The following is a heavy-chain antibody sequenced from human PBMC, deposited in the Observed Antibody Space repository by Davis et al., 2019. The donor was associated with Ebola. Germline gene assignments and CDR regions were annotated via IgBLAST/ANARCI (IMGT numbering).Heavy chain of an antibody. CDR2: INPDGSST. Sequence: HTGGSLRLSCAASGFTFGGYWMHWVRHGPGKGLVWVSRINPDGSSTSYADSVKGRFTISRDNAKNTLYLQMNSLRAEDTAVYYCARDSDDYSFDYWGQGTLVTVSS. J-gene: IGHJ4*02. CDR1: GFTFGGYW. CDR3: ARDSDDYSFDY. D-gene: IGHD4-11*01. V-gene: IGHV3-74*01.